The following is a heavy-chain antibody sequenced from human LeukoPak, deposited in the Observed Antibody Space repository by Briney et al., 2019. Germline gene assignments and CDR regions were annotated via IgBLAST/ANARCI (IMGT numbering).Heavy chain of an antibody. CDR3: AKPFRDCSSATCYVSFDY. D-gene: IGHD2-2*01. V-gene: IGHV3-23*01. J-gene: IGHJ4*02. Sequence: GGSLRLSCAASGFTFSSYAMTWVRQAPGKGLEWVSAITSGGPTFYADSVKGRFTISRDNSINTLYLQMNSLRADDTAVYYCAKPFRDCSSATCYVSFDYWGQGTLVTVSS. CDR1: GFTFSSYA. CDR2: ITSGGPT.